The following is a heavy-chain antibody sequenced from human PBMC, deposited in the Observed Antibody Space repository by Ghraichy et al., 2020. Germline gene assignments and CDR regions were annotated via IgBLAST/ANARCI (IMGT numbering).Heavy chain of an antibody. Sequence: GGSLRLSCAASGFIFSNAWMSWVRQAPGKGLEWVGRIKNQIDGATTDYAAPVKGRFTISRDDSKNTLYLQMNSLNTEDTAVYYCSWILLIGGPIALDIWGQGTMGTVSS. V-gene: IGHV3-15*01. CDR3: SWILLIGGPIALDI. D-gene: IGHD3-3*01. J-gene: IGHJ3*02. CDR1: GFIFSNAW. CDR2: IKNQIDGATT.